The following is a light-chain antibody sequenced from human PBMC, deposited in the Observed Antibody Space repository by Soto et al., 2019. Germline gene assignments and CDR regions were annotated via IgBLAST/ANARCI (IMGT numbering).Light chain of an antibody. V-gene: IGKV3-20*01. CDR1: QTITNNY. J-gene: IGKJ4*01. Sequence: EIVLTQSPGTLSLSPGERATLSCRASQTITNNYLAWYQQKPGQAPRLLIDDASRRATGIPDRFSGSGSGTEFTLTISRLEPEDFAVYYCQQCSTAPLTFGGGTKVEIK. CDR2: DAS. CDR3: QQCSTAPLT.